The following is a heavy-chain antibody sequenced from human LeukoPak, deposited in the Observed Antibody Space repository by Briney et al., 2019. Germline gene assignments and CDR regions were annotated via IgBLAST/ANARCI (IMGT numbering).Heavy chain of an antibody. Sequence: SETLSLTCAVSGGSISSSNWWSWVRQPPGKGLEWIGEIYHSGSTNYNPSLKSRVTISVDKSKNQFSLKLSSVTAADTAVYYCARVSLATIWGNWFDPWGQGTLVTVSS. V-gene: IGHV4-4*02. CDR3: ARVSLATIWGNWFDP. CDR1: GGSISSSNW. D-gene: IGHD5-12*01. CDR2: IYHSGST. J-gene: IGHJ5*02.